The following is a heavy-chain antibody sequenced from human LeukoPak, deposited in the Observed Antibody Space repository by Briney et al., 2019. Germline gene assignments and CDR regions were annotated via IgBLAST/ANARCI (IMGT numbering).Heavy chain of an antibody. CDR1: GFTFSSFA. D-gene: IGHD1-26*01. J-gene: IGHJ4*02. CDR2: VSYAGTIQ. CDR3: AKEYTGTFSPFPSYFDN. V-gene: IGHV3-30*04. Sequence: GRSLRLSCAASGFTFSSFAMHWVRQAPGKGLEWVAVVSYAGTIQYYADSVKGRFTISRDNSKNTLYLQMNSLRAKDTAIYYCAKEYTGTFSPFPSYFDNWGQGTLVTVSS.